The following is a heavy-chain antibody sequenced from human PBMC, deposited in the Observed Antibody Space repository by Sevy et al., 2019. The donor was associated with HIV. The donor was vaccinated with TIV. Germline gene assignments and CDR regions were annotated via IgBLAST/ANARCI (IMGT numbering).Heavy chain of an antibody. V-gene: IGHV3-23*01. D-gene: IGHD1-26*01. J-gene: IGHJ4*02. CDR3: AKDRVSGSYYAGDFDY. Sequence: GESLKISCAASGFTFNNYAMSWVRQAPGKGLEWVSVITYSGGSTYYADSVKGQFTISRDNSKNTLYLQMNSLRAEDTAVYYCAKDRVSGSYYAGDFDYWGQGTLVTVSS. CDR2: ITYSGGST. CDR1: GFTFNNYA.